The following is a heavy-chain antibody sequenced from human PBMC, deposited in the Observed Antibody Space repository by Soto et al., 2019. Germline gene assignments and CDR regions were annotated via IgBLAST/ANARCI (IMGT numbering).Heavy chain of an antibody. CDR1: GGSISSYY. D-gene: IGHD3-16*01. J-gene: IGHJ3*02. Sequence: SETLSLTCTVSGGSISSYYWSWIRQPPGKGLEWIGYIYYSGSTNYNPSLKSRVTISVDTSKNQFSLKLSSVTAADTAVYYCASGLMITFGGTVSFDIWGQGTMVTVSS. CDR2: IYYSGST. CDR3: ASGLMITFGGTVSFDI. V-gene: IGHV4-59*08.